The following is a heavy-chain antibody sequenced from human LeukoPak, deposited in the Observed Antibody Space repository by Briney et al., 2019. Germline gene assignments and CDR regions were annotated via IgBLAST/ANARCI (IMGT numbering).Heavy chain of an antibody. CDR2: IYSGGTT. CDR1: EFTVSRNH. Sequence: GGSLRLSCAASEFTVSRNHMNWVRQAPGKGLEWVSVIYSGGTTYYADSVKGRFTLPRDNSKNTLYLQMNSLRTEDTAVYYCARDSSTDAFDIWGQGTMVTVSS. CDR3: ARDSSTDAFDI. D-gene: IGHD2-21*01. V-gene: IGHV3-66*02. J-gene: IGHJ3*02.